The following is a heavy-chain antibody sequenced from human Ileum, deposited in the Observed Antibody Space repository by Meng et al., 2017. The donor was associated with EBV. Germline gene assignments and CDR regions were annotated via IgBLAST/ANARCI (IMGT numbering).Heavy chain of an antibody. J-gene: IGHJ4*02. CDR1: GGSIGRSDW. CDR3: ASSDYYRSDY. D-gene: IGHD3-22*01. CDR2: SSHSGST. V-gene: IGHV4-4*02. Sequence: VHRRGSGPGLVKPSETLSLTCAVSGGSIGRSDWWSWVRQPPGKGLEWIGESSHSGSTNYSPSLKSRVTISLDKSKNQLSLKLNSVTAADTAVYYCASSDYYRSDYWGQGTLVTVSS.